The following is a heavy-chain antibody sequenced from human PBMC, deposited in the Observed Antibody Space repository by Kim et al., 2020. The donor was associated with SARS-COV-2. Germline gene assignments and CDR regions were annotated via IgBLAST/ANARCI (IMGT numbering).Heavy chain of an antibody. D-gene: IGHD2-2*01. CDR1: GGTFSSYA. J-gene: IGHJ6*02. Sequence: SVKVSCKASGGTFSSYAISWVRQAPGQGLEWMGGIIPIFGTANYAQKFQGRVTITADESTSTAYMELSSLRSEDTAVYYCARNVLGYCSSTSCSDYYYYGMDVWGQGTTVTVSS. CDR2: IIPIFGTA. CDR3: ARNVLGYCSSTSCSDYYYYGMDV. V-gene: IGHV1-69*13.